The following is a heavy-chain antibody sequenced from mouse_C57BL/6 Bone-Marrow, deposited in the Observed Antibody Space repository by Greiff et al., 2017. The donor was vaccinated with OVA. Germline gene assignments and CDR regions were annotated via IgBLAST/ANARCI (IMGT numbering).Heavy chain of an antibody. CDR2: IHPSDSDT. CDR1: GYTFTSYW. Sequence: QVQLQQPGAELVKPGASVKVSCKASGYTFTSYWMPWVKQRPGQGLEWIGRIHPSDSDTNYNQQFKGKATLTVDKSSSTAYMQLSSLTSEDSAVYYCARHSNYVDAMDYWGQGTSVTVSS. D-gene: IGHD2-5*01. V-gene: IGHV1-74*01. J-gene: IGHJ4*01. CDR3: ARHSNYVDAMDY.